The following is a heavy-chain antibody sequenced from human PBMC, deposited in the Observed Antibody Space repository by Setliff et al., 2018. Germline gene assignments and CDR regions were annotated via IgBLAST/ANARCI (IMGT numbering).Heavy chain of an antibody. D-gene: IGHD7-27*01. CDR1: GASFSDYY. CDR2: INHSGST. J-gene: IGHJ5*02. CDR3: ARVTTWGLDLRFDP. Sequence: ETLSLTCTVYGASFSDYYWGWIRQPPGKGLEWIAEINHSGSTNYNPSLKSRVTMSVATFENHFSLKLNSLTAADTAVYYCARVTTWGLDLRFDPWGQGILVTVSS. V-gene: IGHV4-34*10.